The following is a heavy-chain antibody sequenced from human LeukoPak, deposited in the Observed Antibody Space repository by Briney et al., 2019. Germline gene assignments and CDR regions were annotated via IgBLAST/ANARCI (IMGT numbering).Heavy chain of an antibody. V-gene: IGHV3-11*06. CDR3: ARDPDGAAPLDY. CDR1: GFTFSEYY. J-gene: IGHJ4*02. CDR2: ISRSSSYT. D-gene: IGHD4/OR15-4a*01. Sequence: GGSLRPSCAASGFTFSEYYMSWIRQAPGKGLEWISYISRSSSYTNYADSVKGRFTISRDNAKNSLCLQMNSLRAEDTAVYYCARDPDGAAPLDYWGQGTLVTVSS.